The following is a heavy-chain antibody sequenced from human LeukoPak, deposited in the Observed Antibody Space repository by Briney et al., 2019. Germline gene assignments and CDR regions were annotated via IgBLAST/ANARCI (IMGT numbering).Heavy chain of an antibody. CDR3: ARGVTVIGYYFDY. J-gene: IGHJ4*02. Sequence: SQTLSLTCAISRDSVSTNSAAWNWIRQSPSRGLEWLGRTYYRSKWYNDYAVSVKSRITINPDTSKNQFSLQLNSVSPEDTAVYYCARGVTVIGYYFDYWGQGTLVTVSS. CDR2: TYYRSKWYN. V-gene: IGHV6-1*01. D-gene: IGHD2-21*01. CDR1: RDSVSTNSAA.